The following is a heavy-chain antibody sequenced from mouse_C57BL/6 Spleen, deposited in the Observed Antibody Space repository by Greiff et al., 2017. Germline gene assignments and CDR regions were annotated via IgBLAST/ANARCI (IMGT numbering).Heavy chain of an antibody. CDR1: GYTFTSYW. D-gene: IGHD4-1*01. CDR2: IDPSDSYT. Sequence: VQLQQPGAELVKPGASVKMSCKASGYTFTSYWMQWVKQRPGQGLEWIGEIDPSDSYTNYNQKFKGKATLTVDTSSSTAYMQLSSLTSEDSAVYYCARRLGQDAMDYWGQGSSVTVA. V-gene: IGHV1-50*01. CDR3: ARRLGQDAMDY. J-gene: IGHJ4*01.